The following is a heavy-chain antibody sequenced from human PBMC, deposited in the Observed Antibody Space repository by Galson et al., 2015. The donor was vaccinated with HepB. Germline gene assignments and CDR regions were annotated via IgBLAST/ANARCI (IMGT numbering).Heavy chain of an antibody. CDR3: ARAALGWFDP. CDR1: GFTFSDYR. D-gene: IGHD6-25*01. V-gene: IGHV3-11*01. J-gene: IGHJ5*02. CDR2: ICIGYSII. Sequence: SLRLSCAASGFTFSDYRMSWIRQAPGKGLEWVSYICIGYSIIYYADSVKGRFTISNDNVKNSLYLQMNILRAEDTAVYFCARAALGWFDPWGQGTLVTVSS.